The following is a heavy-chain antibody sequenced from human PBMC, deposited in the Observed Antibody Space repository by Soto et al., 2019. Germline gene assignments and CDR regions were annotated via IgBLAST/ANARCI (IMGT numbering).Heavy chain of an antibody. CDR1: GFIFSTYG. CDR2: VSHDGSNK. J-gene: IGHJ3*01. D-gene: IGHD1-26*01. V-gene: IGHV3-30*03. Sequence: GGSLRLSCAASGFIFSTYGMHWVRQAPGKGLEWVAVVSHDGSNKYYADSVKGRFTISRDNSKNTLFLQMNSLRGDDTAVYYCARELSGNYFTFDLWGQGTMVTVSS. CDR3: ARELSGNYFTFDL.